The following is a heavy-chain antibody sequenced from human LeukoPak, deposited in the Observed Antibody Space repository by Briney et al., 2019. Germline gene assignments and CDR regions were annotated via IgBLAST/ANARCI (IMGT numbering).Heavy chain of an antibody. V-gene: IGHV3-23*01. CDR1: GFTFSSYA. J-gene: IGHJ4*02. Sequence: GGSLRLSCAASGFTFSSYAMSWVRQAPGKGLEWVSAISGSGGDTYYADSVKGRFTISRDNSKNTLYLQMNSLRAEDTAVYYCAKSVRWELLAPFDYWGQGTLVTVSP. CDR3: AKSVRWELLAPFDY. CDR2: ISGSGGDT. D-gene: IGHD1-26*01.